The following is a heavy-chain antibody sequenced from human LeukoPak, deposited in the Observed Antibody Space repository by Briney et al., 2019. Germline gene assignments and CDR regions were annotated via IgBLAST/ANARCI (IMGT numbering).Heavy chain of an antibody. V-gene: IGHV4-59*01. CDR3: ARAPIAAVGTRNWFDP. CDR1: GFTFSSYG. J-gene: IGHJ5*02. CDR2: IYYSGST. Sequence: GSLRLSCAASGFTFSSYGMSWVRQAPGKGLEWIGYIYYSGSTNYNPSLKSRVTISVDTSKNQFSLKLSSVTAADTAVYYCARAPIAAVGTRNWFDPWGQGTLVTVSS. D-gene: IGHD6-13*01.